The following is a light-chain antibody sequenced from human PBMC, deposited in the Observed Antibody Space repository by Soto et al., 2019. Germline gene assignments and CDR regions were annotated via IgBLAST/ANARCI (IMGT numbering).Light chain of an antibody. CDR1: QSVSSAY. J-gene: IGKJ2*01. CDR2: GAS. CDR3: QQSGSSFYT. Sequence: EIVLTQSPGTLSLSPGERATLSCRASQSVSSAYLAWYQQIPGQAPRLLIYGASIRATGIPDRFGGSGSGTDFTLTISGLEPEDFAVYYCQQSGSSFYTFGQGTKLEIK. V-gene: IGKV3-20*01.